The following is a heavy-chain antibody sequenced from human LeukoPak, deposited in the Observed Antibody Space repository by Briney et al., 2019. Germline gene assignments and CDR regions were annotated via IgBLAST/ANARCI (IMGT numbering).Heavy chain of an antibody. CDR2: INHSGST. CDR1: GGSISSSNW. CDR3: ARTLGGRIFDY. Sequence: SETLSLTCAVSGGSISSSNWWSWVRQPPGQGLEWIGEINHSGSTNYNPSLKSRVTISVDTSKNQFSLKLSSVTAADTAVYYCARTLGGRIFDYWGQGTLVTVSS. V-gene: IGHV4-4*02. D-gene: IGHD3-16*01. J-gene: IGHJ4*02.